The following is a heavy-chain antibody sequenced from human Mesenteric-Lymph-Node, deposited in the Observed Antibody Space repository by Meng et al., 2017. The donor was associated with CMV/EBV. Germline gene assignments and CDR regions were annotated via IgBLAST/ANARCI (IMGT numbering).Heavy chain of an antibody. CDR2: IYSGGNT. CDR3: ARGMYDFSTGYFSRPPNYALDV. D-gene: IGHD3-3*01. Sequence: GGSLRLSCAASGFTVSNNYMTWVRQAPGEGLEWVSVIYSGGNTYYTDSVKGRFTISRDNSRNVLYLQMNSLRGEDTAVYYCARGMYDFSTGYFSRPPNYALDVWGQGTTVTVSS. J-gene: IGHJ6*02. CDR1: GFTVSNNY. V-gene: IGHV3-66*02.